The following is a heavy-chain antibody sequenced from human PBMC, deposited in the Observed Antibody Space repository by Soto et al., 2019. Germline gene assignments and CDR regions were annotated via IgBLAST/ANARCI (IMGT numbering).Heavy chain of an antibody. CDR2: ISGSGGST. Sequence: GGSLRLSCAASGFTFSSYAMSWVRQAPGKGLEWVSAISGSGGSTYYADSVKGRFTISRDNSKNTLYLQMNSLRAEDTAVYYCAKAPLIQPNYRSRYNNPNFYFWGQGTLVTVSS. J-gene: IGHJ4*02. V-gene: IGHV3-23*01. D-gene: IGHD5-12*01. CDR3: AKAPLIQPNYRSRYNNPNFYF. CDR1: GFTFSSYA.